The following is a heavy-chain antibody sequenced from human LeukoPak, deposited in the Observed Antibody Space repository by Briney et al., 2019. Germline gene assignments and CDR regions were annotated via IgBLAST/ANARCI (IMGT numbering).Heavy chain of an antibody. CDR3: ASHLS. D-gene: IGHD3-16*01. Sequence: SETLSLTCTVSGGCISSYYWSWIRQPPGKGLEWVGYIYYSGSTNYNPPLKSRVTISVDTSKNQFSLKLSSVTAADTAVYYCASHLSGGQGTLVTVSS. CDR1: GGCISSYY. J-gene: IGHJ4*02. CDR2: IYYSGST. V-gene: IGHV4-59*01.